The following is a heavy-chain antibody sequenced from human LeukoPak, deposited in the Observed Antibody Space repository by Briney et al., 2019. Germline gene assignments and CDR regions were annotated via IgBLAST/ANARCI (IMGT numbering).Heavy chain of an antibody. CDR3: ARVYTYYYDSSGYYGQGSFDY. Sequence: GASVKVSCKASGYTFTGFHMHWVRQAPGQGLEWMGWINPNSGGTNYAQKFQGRVTMTRDTSISTAYMELSRLRSDDTAMYYCARVYTYYYDSSGYYGQGSFDYWGQGTLVTVSS. CDR2: INPNSGGT. V-gene: IGHV1-2*02. CDR1: GYTFTGFH. J-gene: IGHJ4*02. D-gene: IGHD3-22*01.